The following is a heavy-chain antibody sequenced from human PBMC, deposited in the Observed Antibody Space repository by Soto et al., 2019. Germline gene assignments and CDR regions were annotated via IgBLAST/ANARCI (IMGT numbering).Heavy chain of an antibody. CDR3: ASWPAGVMYYFDS. V-gene: IGHV4-61*01. D-gene: IGHD3-16*01. CDR1: GAYVSSGSNY. Sequence: QVQLQESGPGLVKPSETLSLTCTVSGAYVSSGSNYWNWIRQTPGKGLEWIGYIYYTGSTHYTPSLKSRVTISVDTSKNQFSLKLTSVTAADTAVYYCASWPAGVMYYFDSWGQGTLVTVSS. CDR2: IYYTGST. J-gene: IGHJ4*02.